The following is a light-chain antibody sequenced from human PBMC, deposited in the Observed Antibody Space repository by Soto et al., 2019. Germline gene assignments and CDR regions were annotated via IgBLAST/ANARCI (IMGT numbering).Light chain of an antibody. V-gene: IGLV1-44*01. CDR2: ADD. CDR3: ATWDDSGRV. J-gene: IGLJ3*02. Sequence: QSVLTQPPSASGTPGQRVTISCSGSSSNIGRNTVHWYQQLPRRAPKLLIYADDQRPSGVPDRFSGSKSGTSASLAISGLQSEDEADYYCATWDDSGRVFGGGTKVTVL. CDR1: SSNIGRNT.